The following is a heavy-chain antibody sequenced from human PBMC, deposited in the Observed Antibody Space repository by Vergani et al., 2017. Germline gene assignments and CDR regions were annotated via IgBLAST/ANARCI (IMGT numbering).Heavy chain of an antibody. CDR2: ISGSGGST. D-gene: IGHD3-3*01. CDR1: GFTFSSYA. V-gene: IGHV3-23*01. J-gene: IGHJ6*03. CDR3: AKDRPVTIFADGFYYYYYMDV. Sequence: EVQLLESGGGLVQPGGSLRLSCAASGFTFSSYAMSWVRQAPGKGLEWVSAISGSGGSTYYADSVKGRFTISSDNSKNTLYLQMNSLRAEDTAVYYCAKDRPVTIFADGFYYYYYMDVWGKGTTVTVSS.